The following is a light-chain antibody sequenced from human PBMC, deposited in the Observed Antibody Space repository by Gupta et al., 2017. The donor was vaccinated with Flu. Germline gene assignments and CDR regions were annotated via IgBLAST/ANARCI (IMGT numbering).Light chain of an antibody. CDR2: GAS. CDR3: QQQHEGHPLT. J-gene: IGKJ4*01. V-gene: IGKV3-15*01. CDR1: QNINSN. Sequence: EIVMTQSPATLSASPGERVILSCRASQNINSNLAWYQQRPGQAPRLLIYGASARATGPPARSSGSGSGTQFTLTISSLQSEDLGIYYCQQQHEGHPLTFGGGTKVE.